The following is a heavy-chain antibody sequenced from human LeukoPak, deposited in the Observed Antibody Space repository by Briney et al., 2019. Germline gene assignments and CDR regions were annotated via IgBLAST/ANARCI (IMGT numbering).Heavy chain of an antibody. Sequence: ASVKVSCKASGGTFSSYAISWVRQAPGKGLEWMGGFDPEDGETIYAQKFQGRVTMTEDTSTDTAYMELSSLRSEDTAVYYCATGCSSTSCSKWGYYYYGMDVWGQGTTVTVSS. CDR2: FDPEDGET. D-gene: IGHD2-2*01. V-gene: IGHV1-24*01. J-gene: IGHJ6*02. CDR1: GGTFSSYA. CDR3: ATGCSSTSCSKWGYYYYGMDV.